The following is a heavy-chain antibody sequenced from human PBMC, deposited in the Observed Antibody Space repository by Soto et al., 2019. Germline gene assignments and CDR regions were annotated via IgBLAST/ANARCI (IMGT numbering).Heavy chain of an antibody. CDR3: TSVVLDDYNGMGV. CDR1: GGSMSSDW. J-gene: IGHJ6*02. V-gene: IGHV4-4*02. Sequence: SETLSLTCTVSGGSMSSDWWSWVRQPPGKGLEWIGEIYHSGSTNYNQYLKSRLTMSIDKYRNNFSLKLSSVSAADTAIYYCTSVVLDDYNGMGVGGQGTTVTVSS. CDR2: IYHSGST. D-gene: IGHD2-8*02.